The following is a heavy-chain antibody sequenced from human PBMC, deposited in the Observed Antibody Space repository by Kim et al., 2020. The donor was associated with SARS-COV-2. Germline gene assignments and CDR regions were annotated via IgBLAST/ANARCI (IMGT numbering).Heavy chain of an antibody. V-gene: IGHV4-4*09. Sequence: NATHAHTSRATISVDPAKNQFSLKLSSVTAADTAVYYCARYSSTWNRFDPWGQGTLVTVSS. J-gene: IGHJ5*02. D-gene: IGHD6-13*01. CDR3: ARYSSTWNRFDP.